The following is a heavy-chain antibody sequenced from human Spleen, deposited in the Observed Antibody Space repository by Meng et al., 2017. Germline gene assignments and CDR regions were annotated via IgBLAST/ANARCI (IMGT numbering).Heavy chain of an antibody. D-gene: IGHD6-13*01. J-gene: IGHJ4*02. CDR3: ARDEDISAAGKLFGDY. CDR2: INPKSGDT. Sequence: QGPRVTAGAEVKKPGASVMGSCKPSGYNFPDYYIHWVRRAPGQGLEWMGRINPKSGDTHYAQKFQARVTMTGDTSISTAYMELSGLRSDDTAMYYCARDEDISAAGKLFGDYWGQGTLVTVSS. V-gene: IGHV1-2*06. CDR1: GYNFPDYY.